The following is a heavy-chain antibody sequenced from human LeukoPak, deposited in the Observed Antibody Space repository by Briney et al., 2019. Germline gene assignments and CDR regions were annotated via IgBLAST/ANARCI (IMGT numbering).Heavy chain of an antibody. CDR1: GFTFSSYA. D-gene: IGHD3-10*01. CDR2: ISGSGGST. J-gene: IGHJ4*02. CDR3: AKTRSLMVRGIIIDFDY. V-gene: IGHV3-23*01. Sequence: GGSLRLSCAASGFTFSSYAMSWVRQAPGKGLEWVSAISGSGGSTYYADSVKGRFTISRDNSKNTLYLQMNSLRAEDTAVYYCAKTRSLMVRGIIIDFDYWGQGTLVSVSS.